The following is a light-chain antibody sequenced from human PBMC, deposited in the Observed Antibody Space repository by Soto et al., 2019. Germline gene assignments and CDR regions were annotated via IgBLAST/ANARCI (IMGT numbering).Light chain of an antibody. V-gene: IGKV3-20*01. J-gene: IGKJ4*01. CDR3: QQYGDSPT. CDR1: QSVRSSY. CDR2: GAS. Sequence: EIVLTQSPGTLSLSPGERATLSCRASQSVRSSYLAWYQQKPGQAPRLLIYGASSRATGIPDRFSGSGSGTDVTLTIHRLEPEDLAVYYCQQYGDSPTFGGGTKVESK.